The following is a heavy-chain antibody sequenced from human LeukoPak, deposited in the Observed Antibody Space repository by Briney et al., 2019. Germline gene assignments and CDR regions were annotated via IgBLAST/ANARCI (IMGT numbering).Heavy chain of an antibody. CDR3: ARVGVIGSPYSMDV. J-gene: IGHJ6*03. V-gene: IGHV1-8*03. CDR1: GYTFTSYD. D-gene: IGHD3-22*01. Sequence: GASVKVSCKASGYTFTSYDINWVRQATGQGLEWMGWMNPNSGNTGYAQKFQGRVTITMNSSISTAYMELSSLRSEDTAVYYCARVGVIGSPYSMDVWGKGTTVTVSS. CDR2: MNPNSGNT.